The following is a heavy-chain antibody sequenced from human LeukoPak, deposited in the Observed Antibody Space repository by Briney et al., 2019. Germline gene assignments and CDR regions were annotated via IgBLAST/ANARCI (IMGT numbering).Heavy chain of an antibody. Sequence: PGGSLRLSCAASGFTFSTYNMNWVRQAPGKGLEWVSSITSNSRYIYYADSVKGRFTIARDNAKNSLYLQINTLRAEDTAVYYCARGIFKTDGHNWLAPWGQGTLVTVSS. D-gene: IGHD2/OR15-2a*01. V-gene: IGHV3-21*01. CDR1: GFTFSTYN. CDR3: ARGIFKTDGHNWLAP. J-gene: IGHJ5*02. CDR2: ITSNSRYI.